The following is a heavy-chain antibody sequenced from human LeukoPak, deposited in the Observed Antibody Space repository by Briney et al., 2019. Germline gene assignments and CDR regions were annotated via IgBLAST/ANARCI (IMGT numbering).Heavy chain of an antibody. V-gene: IGHV1-69*13. Sequence: SVKVSCKASGGTFSSYAISWVRQAPGQGLEWMGGIIPIFGTANYAQKFQGRVTITADESTSTAYMELSSLRSEDTAVYYCARVGTMTITTGYFDYWGQGTLVTVSS. CDR3: ARVGTMTITTGYFDY. CDR2: IIPIFGTA. J-gene: IGHJ4*02. CDR1: GGTFSSYA. D-gene: IGHD3-22*01.